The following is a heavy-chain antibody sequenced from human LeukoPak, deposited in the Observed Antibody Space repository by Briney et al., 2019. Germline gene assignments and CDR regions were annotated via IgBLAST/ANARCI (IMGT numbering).Heavy chain of an antibody. D-gene: IGHD1-26*01. CDR1: GFTFSSDS. CDR3: ARDPYSGSYGDYYYYYMDV. J-gene: IGHJ6*03. Sequence: PGGSLRLSCAASGFTFSSDSMNWVRQAPGKGLEWVSSITSSGTYIYYADSVKSRFTISRDNAKNSLYLQMNSLRPEDTAVYYCARDPYSGSYGDYYYYYMDVWGKGTTVTISS. V-gene: IGHV3-21*01. CDR2: ITSSGTYI.